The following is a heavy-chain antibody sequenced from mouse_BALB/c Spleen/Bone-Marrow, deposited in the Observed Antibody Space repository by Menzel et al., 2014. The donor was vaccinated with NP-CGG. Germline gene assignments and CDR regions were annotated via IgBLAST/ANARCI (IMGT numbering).Heavy chain of an antibody. J-gene: IGHJ4*01. CDR2: IYPGDGDT. CDR1: GYAFSSYW. CDR3: ARWLPAMDY. Sequence: QVQLQQPGAELVRPGSSVKISCKASGYAFSSYWMSWVKQGPGQGLEWIGQIYPGDGDTNYNGKFKGKATLTADKSSSTAYMQLSSLTSEDSAVYFCARWLPAMDYWGQGTSVTVSS. D-gene: IGHD2-2*01. V-gene: IGHV1-80*01.